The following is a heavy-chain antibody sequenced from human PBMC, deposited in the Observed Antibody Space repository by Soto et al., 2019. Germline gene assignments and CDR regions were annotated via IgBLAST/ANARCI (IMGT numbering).Heavy chain of an antibody. V-gene: IGHV4-59*01. D-gene: IGHD3-10*01. J-gene: IGHJ4*02. Sequence: PSETLSLTCTVSGGYIRSYYWSWIRQPPGKGLEWIGYIYNSGSSNYNPSLKSRVTISVDTSKNQFSLKLSSVTAADTAMYYCARDRGLIPYYFDHWGQGTLVTVSS. CDR2: IYNSGSS. CDR1: GGYIRSYY. CDR3: ARDRGLIPYYFDH.